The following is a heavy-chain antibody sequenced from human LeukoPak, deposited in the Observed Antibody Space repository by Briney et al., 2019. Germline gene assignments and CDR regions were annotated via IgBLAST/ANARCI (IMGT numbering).Heavy chain of an antibody. CDR1: GFTFSSYV. D-gene: IGHD3-22*01. J-gene: IGHJ4*02. Sequence: GGSLRLSCVVSGFTFSSYVMSWVRQAPGKGLEWFSAISRSGDNTYYADSVKGRFTISRDNSKNTLYLQMNSLRAEDTAVYYCGKDPDYYDSSGLGPWGQGVLVTVSS. CDR3: GKDPDYYDSSGLGP. V-gene: IGHV3-23*01. CDR2: ISRSGDNT.